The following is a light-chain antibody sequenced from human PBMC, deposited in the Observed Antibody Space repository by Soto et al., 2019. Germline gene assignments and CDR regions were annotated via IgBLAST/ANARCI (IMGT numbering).Light chain of an antibody. Sequence: DVQISQSPSSLSASVGDRVTITCRASQSITSKLNWYQQKPGKVPNLLIYAASSLQSGVLSRFSGSGSGTDFTLNISSLQPEDFATYYCQQSYRSPPTFGQGTTVDIK. CDR1: QSITSK. J-gene: IGKJ1*01. V-gene: IGKV1-39*01. CDR2: AAS. CDR3: QQSYRSPPT.